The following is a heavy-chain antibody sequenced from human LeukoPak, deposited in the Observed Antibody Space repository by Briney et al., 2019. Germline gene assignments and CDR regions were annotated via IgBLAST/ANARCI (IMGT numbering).Heavy chain of an antibody. D-gene: IGHD2-21*01. CDR3: AVTRTRGDH. J-gene: IGHJ4*02. CDR1: GFTSSNYW. Sequence: GGSLRLSCAASGFTSSNYWMTWVRQAPGKGLEWVANINQDGNDKYYVDSVKGRFTISRDNTKRSLFLQMNSLRAEDTAVYYCAVTRTRGDHWGQGTLVTVSS. CDR2: INQDGNDK. V-gene: IGHV3-7*03.